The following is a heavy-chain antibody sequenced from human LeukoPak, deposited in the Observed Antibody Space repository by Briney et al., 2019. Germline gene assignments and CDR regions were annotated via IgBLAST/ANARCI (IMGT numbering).Heavy chain of an antibody. V-gene: IGHV4-39*01. CDR2: IYYSGST. Sequence: PSETLSLTCTVSGGSISSSSYYWGWIRQPPGKGLEWIGSIYYSGSTYYNPSLKSRVTISVDTSKNQFSLKLSSVTAADTAVYYCASKAYYDSNGYYLGLDYWGQGTLVTVSS. CDR3: ASKAYYDSNGYYLGLDY. CDR1: GGSISSSSYY. J-gene: IGHJ4*02. D-gene: IGHD3-22*01.